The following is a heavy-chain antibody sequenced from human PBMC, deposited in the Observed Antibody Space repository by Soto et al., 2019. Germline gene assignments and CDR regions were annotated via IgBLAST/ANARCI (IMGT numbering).Heavy chain of an antibody. D-gene: IGHD5-18*01. J-gene: IGHJ4*02. V-gene: IGHV3-9*01. Sequence: GWSLRLSCAASGFTFDDFAMHWVRQVPGKGLEWVSGIDWNSGNIAYGDSVKGRFIISRDNVKNILYLQMNSLRAEDTALYFFATDLGATTMGGVGYWGQGAVVTGSA. CDR1: GFTFDDFA. CDR3: ATDLGATTMGGVGY. CDR2: IDWNSGNI.